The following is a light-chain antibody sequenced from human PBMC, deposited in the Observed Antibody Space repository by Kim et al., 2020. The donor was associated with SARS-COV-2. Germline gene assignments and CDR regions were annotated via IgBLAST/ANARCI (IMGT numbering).Light chain of an antibody. J-gene: IGKJ5*01. Sequence: SLSPGERATPSCRDSQDIGSGLSWYQQKPGQAPRVLIYGASTRAAGIPARFSGSGSGTEFTLTISSLQSDDFAIYYCQQYGYWRAFGQGTRLEIK. CDR3: QQYGYWRA. V-gene: IGKV3-15*01. CDR2: GAS. CDR1: QDIGSG.